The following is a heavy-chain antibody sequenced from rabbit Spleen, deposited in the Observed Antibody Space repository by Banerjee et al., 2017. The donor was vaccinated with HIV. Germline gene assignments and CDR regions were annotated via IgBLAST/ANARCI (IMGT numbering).Heavy chain of an antibody. J-gene: IGHJ6*01. V-gene: IGHV1S40*01. D-gene: IGHD8-1*01. CDR2: IDIGSSGFT. CDR1: GLDFSGDSY. Sequence: QSLEESGGDLVKPGASLTLTCKASGLDFSGDSYDSYICWVRQAPGKGLEWIACIDIGSSGFTYFASWVNGRFTISKTSSTTVTLQMTSLTAADTATYFCARDTGSSFSSYGMDLWGQGTLVTVS. CDR3: ARDTGSSFSSYGMDL.